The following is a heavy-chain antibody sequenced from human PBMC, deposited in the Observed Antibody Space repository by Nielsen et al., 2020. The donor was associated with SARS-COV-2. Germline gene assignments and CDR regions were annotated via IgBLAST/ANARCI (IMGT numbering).Heavy chain of an antibody. D-gene: IGHD3-9*01. CDR3: AREGFDWHYDY. J-gene: IGHJ4*02. CDR1: GGSISSYY. V-gene: IGHV4-59*01. Sequence: SETLSLTFPVSGGSISSYYWSWFRQPPGKGLEWVGYIYYSGSTNYSPSLRSRVTMSVDTSKNQFSLKLSSVTAADTAVYYCAREGFDWHYDYWGQGALVTVSS. CDR2: IYYSGST.